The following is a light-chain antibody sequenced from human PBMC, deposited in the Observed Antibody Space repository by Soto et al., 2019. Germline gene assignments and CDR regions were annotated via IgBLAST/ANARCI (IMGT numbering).Light chain of an antibody. CDR2: NAS. CDR1: QNIYSY. Sequence: DIQMTQSPSSLSASVGDRVTITCRASQNIYSYLNWYQQKPGKAPKLLIYNASNLQSEVPSRFSGSGSGSDSTLTISSLHPEDFATYYCQQSYTTPLTFGGGTKVDIK. CDR3: QQSYTTPLT. V-gene: IGKV1-39*01. J-gene: IGKJ4*01.